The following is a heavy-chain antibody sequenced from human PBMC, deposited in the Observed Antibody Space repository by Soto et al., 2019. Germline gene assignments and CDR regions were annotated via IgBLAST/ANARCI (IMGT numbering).Heavy chain of an antibody. Sequence: SQTLSLTCAISGDSVSSNSAAWNWIRQSPSRGLEWLGRTYYRSKWYNDYAVSVKSRITISPDTSKNQFSLQLDSVTPEDTAVYYCARDQGSGYDPGFDYWGQGTLVTVSS. J-gene: IGHJ4*02. D-gene: IGHD5-12*01. V-gene: IGHV6-1*01. CDR3: ARDQGSGYDPGFDY. CDR1: GDSVSSNSAA. CDR2: TYYRSKWYN.